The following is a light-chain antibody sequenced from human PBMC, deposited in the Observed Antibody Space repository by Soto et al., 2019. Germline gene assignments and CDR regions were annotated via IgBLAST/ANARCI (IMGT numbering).Light chain of an antibody. J-gene: IGLJ1*01. V-gene: IGLV2-18*02. CDR1: SSDVGSYNR. Sequence: ALTQPPSVSGSPGQSVTISCTGTSSDVGSYNRVSWYQQPPGTAPKLMIFEVSNRPSGVPDRFSGSKSGNTASLTISGLQAEDETDYYCSSYTTSSTYVFGTGTKVTVL. CDR2: EVS. CDR3: SSYTTSSTYV.